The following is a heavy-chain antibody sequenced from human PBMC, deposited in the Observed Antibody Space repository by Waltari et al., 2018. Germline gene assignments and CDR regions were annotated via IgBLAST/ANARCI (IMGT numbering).Heavy chain of an antibody. V-gene: IGHV1-24*01. CDR2: FGPEEGET. CDR3: ATGTYYYDSSGYYY. CDR1: GYTLTELS. J-gene: IGHJ4*02. Sequence: QVQLVQSGAEVKKPGASVKVSCKVSGYTLTELSMHWVRQAPGKGLEWRGGFGPEEGETIYAQKFQGRVTMTEDTSTDTAYMELSSLRSEDTAVYYCATGTYYYDSSGYYYWGQGTLVTVSS. D-gene: IGHD3-22*01.